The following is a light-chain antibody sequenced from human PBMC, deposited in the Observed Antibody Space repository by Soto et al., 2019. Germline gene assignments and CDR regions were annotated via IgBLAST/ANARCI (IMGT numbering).Light chain of an antibody. Sequence: AIQLTQSQSSLSASVRDSVTITCRASQGISSALAWYQQKPGKAPKLLIYDASSLERGVPSRFSGSGSGTDFTLTISSLQPEDFATYYCQQFNDYAITFGQGTRLEI. CDR2: DAS. J-gene: IGKJ5*01. CDR1: QGISSA. CDR3: QQFNDYAIT. V-gene: IGKV1D-13*01.